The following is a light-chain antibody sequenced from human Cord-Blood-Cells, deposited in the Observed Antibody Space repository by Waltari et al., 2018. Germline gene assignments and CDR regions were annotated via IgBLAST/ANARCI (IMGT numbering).Light chain of an antibody. Sequence: QSALTPPPSASGSPGQSVTISCTRTSSAVGGYNYVSWYQQPPGKAPKLMIYEVSKRPSGVPDRFSGSKSGNTASLTVSGLQAEDEADYYCSSYAGSNKLVVFGGGTKLTVL. CDR1: SSAVGGYNY. V-gene: IGLV2-8*01. J-gene: IGLJ2*01. CDR2: EVS. CDR3: SSYAGSNKLVV.